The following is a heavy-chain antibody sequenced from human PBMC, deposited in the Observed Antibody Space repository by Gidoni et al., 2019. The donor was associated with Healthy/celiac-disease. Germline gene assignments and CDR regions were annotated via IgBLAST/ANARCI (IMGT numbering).Heavy chain of an antibody. CDR1: GGTFSSYA. Sequence: QVQLVQSGAEVKKPGSSVKVSCKASGGTFSSYALSWVRQAPGQGLEWMGGIIPIFGTANYAQKFQGRVTITADESTSTAYMELSSLRSEDTAVYYCATAPVPHTYYYGSGSYYQAVGWFDPWGQGTLVTVSS. D-gene: IGHD3-10*01. CDR2: IIPIFGTA. CDR3: ATAPVPHTYYYGSGSYYQAVGWFDP. V-gene: IGHV1-69*01. J-gene: IGHJ5*02.